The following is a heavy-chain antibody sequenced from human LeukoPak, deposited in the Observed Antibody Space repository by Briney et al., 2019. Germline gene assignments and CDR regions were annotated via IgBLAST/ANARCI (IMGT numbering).Heavy chain of an antibody. J-gene: IGHJ4*02. D-gene: IGHD5-18*01. CDR1: GFTFSSYG. CDR2: IWYDGSNK. V-gene: IGHV3-33*01. CDR3: ARHTAMVSDY. Sequence: GGSLRLSCAASGFTFSSYGMRWVRQAQGKGRGWVAVIWYDGSNKYYADSVKGRFTISRDNSKNTLYLQMNSLRAEDTAVYYCARHTAMVSDYWGQGTLVTVSS.